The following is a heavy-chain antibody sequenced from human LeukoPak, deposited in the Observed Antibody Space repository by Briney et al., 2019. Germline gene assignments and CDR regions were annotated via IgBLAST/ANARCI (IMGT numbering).Heavy chain of an antibody. D-gene: IGHD3-3*01. V-gene: IGHV1-2*02. CDR1: GYTFTGYY. Sequence: ASVKVSCKPSGYTFTGYYIHWVRQAPGQGLEWMGWINPNSGCTKYAKKFQGRVTMTRDTSISTAYVELSRLRSDGTAVYYCARDGVGSTRTFGYWGQGTLVTVSS. J-gene: IGHJ4*02. CDR3: ARDGVGSTRTFGY. CDR2: INPNSGCT.